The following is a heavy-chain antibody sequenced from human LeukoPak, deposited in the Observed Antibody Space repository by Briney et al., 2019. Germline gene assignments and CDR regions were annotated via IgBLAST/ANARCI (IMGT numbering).Heavy chain of an antibody. J-gene: IGHJ4*02. Sequence: GGSLRLSCAASGFTFSIYVMSWVRQAPGKGLEWVSTLSGRGGNSYYADSVKGRFTISRDNAKNSLFLQMNSLRAEDTAVYYCASRPSYVDYFAVFDYWGQGILVTVSS. CDR1: GFTFSIYV. V-gene: IGHV3-23*01. D-gene: IGHD3-16*01. CDR2: LSGRGGNS. CDR3: ASRPSYVDYFAVFDY.